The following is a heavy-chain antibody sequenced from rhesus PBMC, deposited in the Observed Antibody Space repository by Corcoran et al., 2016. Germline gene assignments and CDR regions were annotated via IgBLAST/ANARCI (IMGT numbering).Heavy chain of an antibody. Sequence: QVTLKESGPALVKPTQTLTLTCTFSGFSISTTGTGVGWIRQPPGKALEWLASIYWNDSKYYSTSLKSRLTISKDTSKNQVVLTMTNMDPVDTATYYCALEKWVQFDFDYWGQGVLVTVSS. V-gene: IGHV2-95*01. J-gene: IGHJ4*01. CDR1: GFSISTTGTG. CDR3: ALEKWVQFDFDY. CDR2: IYWNDSK. D-gene: IGHD5-24*01.